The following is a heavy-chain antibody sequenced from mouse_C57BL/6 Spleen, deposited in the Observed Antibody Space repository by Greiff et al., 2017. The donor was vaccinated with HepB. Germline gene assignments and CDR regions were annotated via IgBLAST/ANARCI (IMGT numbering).Heavy chain of an antibody. CDR2: ISSGSSTI. CDR1: GFTFSDYG. CDR3: ARADYDGGYWYFDV. V-gene: IGHV5-17*01. D-gene: IGHD2-4*01. J-gene: IGHJ1*03. Sequence: EVMLVESGGGLVKPGGSLKLSCAASGFTFSDYGMHWVRQAPEKGLEWVAYISSGSSTIYYADTVKGRFTISRDNAKNTLFLQMTSLRSEDTAMYYCARADYDGGYWYFDVWGTGTTVTVSS.